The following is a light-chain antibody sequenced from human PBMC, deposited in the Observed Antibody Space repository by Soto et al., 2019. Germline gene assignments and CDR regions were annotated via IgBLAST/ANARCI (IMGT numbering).Light chain of an antibody. CDR1: SRDVGGYDY. CDR2: EVI. Sequence: QSVLTQSASVSGSPGPSITIPCTGTSRDVGGYDYVSWYQQHPGKVPKLIIYEVIKRPSGVSHRFSGSKSGNTASLTISGLQTEDEADYYCSSHTTSSALVFGGGTK. J-gene: IGLJ2*01. V-gene: IGLV2-14*01. CDR3: SSHTTSSALV.